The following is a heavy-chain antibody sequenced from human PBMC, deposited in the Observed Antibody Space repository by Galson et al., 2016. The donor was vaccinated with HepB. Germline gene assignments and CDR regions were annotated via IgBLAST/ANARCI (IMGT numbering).Heavy chain of an antibody. CDR3: ARDLTPIL. D-gene: IGHD3-9*01. Sequence: QSGAEVKKPGESLKISCKASGYTFSTYWIGWVRQMPGKGLEWMGVIYTSDSDTRYSPSFQGQVTITADKSIGTAYLQWNSLKASDTAIYYCARDLTPILWGQGTLVTVSS. J-gene: IGHJ4*02. CDR1: GYTFSTYW. V-gene: IGHV5-51*01. CDR2: IYTSDSDT.